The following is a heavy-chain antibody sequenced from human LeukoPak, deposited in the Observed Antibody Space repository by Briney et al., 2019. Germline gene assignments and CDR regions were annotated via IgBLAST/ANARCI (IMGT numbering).Heavy chain of an antibody. Sequence: GGSLRLSCAASGFTFSTYAMSWIRQAPGKGLEWVSSISGSGSSTSYADSVKGLFTISRDNSKNTLDLQMNSLRAEDTAIYYCAKGSLRLGELSSWTLDYWGQGTLVTVSS. CDR1: GFTFSTYA. V-gene: IGHV3-23*01. J-gene: IGHJ4*02. D-gene: IGHD3-16*02. CDR2: ISGSGSST. CDR3: AKGSLRLGELSSWTLDY.